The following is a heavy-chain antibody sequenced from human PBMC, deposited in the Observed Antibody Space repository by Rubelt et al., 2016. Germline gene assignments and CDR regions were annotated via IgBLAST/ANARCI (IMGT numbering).Heavy chain of an antibody. V-gene: IGHV3-66*01. CDR3: ARATNNCTNGVCSLEYFQH. D-gene: IGHD2-8*01. J-gene: IGHJ1*01. CDR2: SGGST. Sequence: SGGSTYYADSVKGRFTISRDNSKNTLYLQMGSLRAEDMAVYYCARATNNCTNGVCSLEYFQHWGQGTLVTVSS.